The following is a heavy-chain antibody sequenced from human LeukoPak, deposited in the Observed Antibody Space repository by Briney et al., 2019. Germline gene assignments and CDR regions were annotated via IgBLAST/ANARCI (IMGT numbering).Heavy chain of an antibody. CDR2: ISHRGHST. D-gene: IGHD3-22*01. CDR1: GYTFTGYY. J-gene: IGHJ5*02. V-gene: IGHV1-46*04. Sequence: ASVKVSCKASGYTFTGYYMHWVRQVPGQGLEWLGFISHRGHSTTHAQRLQGRASVTRDTSTSTVYMELNSLRSDDTAVYFCARGFSSGWHLGTGFDPWGQGTLVTVSS. CDR3: ARGFSSGWHLGTGFDP.